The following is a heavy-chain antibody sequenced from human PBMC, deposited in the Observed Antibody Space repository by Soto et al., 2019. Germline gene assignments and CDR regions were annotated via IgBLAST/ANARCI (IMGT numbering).Heavy chain of an antibody. CDR2: TYYRSKWYN. Sequence: PSQTLSLPCAISGDSVSSNSSACNFIRQSPSRGLEWLGRTYYRSKWYNDYAVSVKSRITINPDTSKNQFSLQLNSVTPEDTAVYYCVHQLLHNWFDPWGQGTLVTVSS. CDR3: VHQLLHNWFDP. CDR1: GDSVSSNSSA. J-gene: IGHJ5*02. V-gene: IGHV6-1*01. D-gene: IGHD2-2*01.